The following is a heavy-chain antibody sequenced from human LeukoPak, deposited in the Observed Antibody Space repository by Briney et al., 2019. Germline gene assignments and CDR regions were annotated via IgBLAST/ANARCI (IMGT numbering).Heavy chain of an antibody. V-gene: IGHV3-30-3*01. CDR3: AKVPYGSGSVDY. J-gene: IGHJ4*02. CDR2: ISYDGSNK. CDR1: GFTFSSYA. D-gene: IGHD3-10*01. Sequence: PGGSLRLSCAASGFTFSSYAMHWVRQAPGKGLEWVAVISYDGSNKYHADSVKGRFTISRDNSKNTLYLQMNSLRAEDTAVYYCAKVPYGSGSVDYWGQGTLVTVSS.